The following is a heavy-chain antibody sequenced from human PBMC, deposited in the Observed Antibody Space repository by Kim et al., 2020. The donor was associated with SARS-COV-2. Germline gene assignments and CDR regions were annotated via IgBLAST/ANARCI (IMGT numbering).Heavy chain of an antibody. CDR1: GFTFSSYA. V-gene: IGHV3-23*01. J-gene: IGHJ6*02. CDR3: AKASADNGYYYCAMDV. CDR2: ISGSGGST. D-gene: IGHD2-2*01. Sequence: GGSLRLSCAPSGFTFSSYAMSWVRQAPGKGLEWVSVISGSGGSTYYADSVKGRFTISRDNSKNTLYLQMNSLRAEETAVYYCAKASADNGYYYCAMDVWGQWTTVTVSS.